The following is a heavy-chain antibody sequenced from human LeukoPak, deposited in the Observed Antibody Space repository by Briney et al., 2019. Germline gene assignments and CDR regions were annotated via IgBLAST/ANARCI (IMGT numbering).Heavy chain of an antibody. CDR2: ISSGTSFI. J-gene: IGHJ4*02. D-gene: IGHD4-23*01. CDR3: ARDYGGSSPFDY. V-gene: IGHV3-21*01. CDR1: GFTFSSYG. Sequence: GGSLRLSCVASGFTFSSYGLSWVRQAPRQGLEWVSSISSGTSFIYYADSVKGRFTISRDNAKNSLYLHMNSLRAEDTAVYYCARDYGGSSPFDYWGQGTLVTVSS.